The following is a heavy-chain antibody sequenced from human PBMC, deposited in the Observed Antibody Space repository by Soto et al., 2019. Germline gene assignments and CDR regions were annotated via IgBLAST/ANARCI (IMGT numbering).Heavy chain of an antibody. J-gene: IGHJ4*02. CDR2: IYHGGGT. V-gene: IGHV3-53*02. Sequence: EVQLVETGGGLIQPGGSLRLSCAASGFTVSGNYMSWVRQAPGQGLEWVSVIYHGGGTYYADSVKGRFTISRDNSKNTLYLQMNSLRAEDTAVYYGASTRGSSYDYWGQGTLVTVSS. D-gene: IGHD6-6*01. CDR3: ASTRGSSYDY. CDR1: GFTVSGNY.